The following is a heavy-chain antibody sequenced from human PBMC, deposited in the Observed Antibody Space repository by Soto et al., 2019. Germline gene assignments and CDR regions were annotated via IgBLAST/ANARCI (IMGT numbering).Heavy chain of an antibody. J-gene: IGHJ5*02. CDR1: GGSFSGYY. D-gene: IGHD4-17*01. CDR2: INHSGST. V-gene: IGHV4-34*01. CDR3: ARFANDYGDYVVEGWWFDP. Sequence: SETLSLTCAVYGGSFSGYYWSWIRQPPGKGLEWIGEINHSGSTNYNPSLKSRVTISVDTSKNQFSLKLSSVTAADTAVYYCARFANDYGDYVVEGWWFDPWGQGTLVTVSS.